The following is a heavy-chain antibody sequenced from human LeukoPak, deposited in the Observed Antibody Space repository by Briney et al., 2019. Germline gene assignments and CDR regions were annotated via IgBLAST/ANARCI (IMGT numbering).Heavy chain of an antibody. CDR2: IIPIFATS. J-gene: IGHJ4*02. CDR3: ARVTPRRTSGNNYPDHFDY. V-gene: IGHV1-69*13. Sequence: ASVKVSCKASGGTFSSYAFSWVRQAPGQGLEWMGGIIPIFATSNYAQKFQGRVTITADESSSTAYMELSSLRSEDTAVYYCARVTPRRTSGNNYPDHFDYWGQGTLVTVSS. CDR1: GGTFSSYA. D-gene: IGHD4-23*01.